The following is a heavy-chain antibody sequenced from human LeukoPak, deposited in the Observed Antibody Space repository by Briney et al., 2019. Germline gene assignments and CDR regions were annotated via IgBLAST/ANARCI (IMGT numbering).Heavy chain of an antibody. D-gene: IGHD6-13*01. CDR2: ISGSGGST. CDR3: ASPPGIAAAGIYYYYCYMDV. V-gene: IGHV3-23*01. CDR1: GFTFSSYA. J-gene: IGHJ6*03. Sequence: GGSLRLSCAASGFTFSSYAMSWVRQAPGKGLEWVSAISGSGGSTYYADSVKGRFTISRDNYKNTLYLQMNSLRAEDTAVYYCASPPGIAAAGIYYYYCYMDVWGKGTTVTVSS.